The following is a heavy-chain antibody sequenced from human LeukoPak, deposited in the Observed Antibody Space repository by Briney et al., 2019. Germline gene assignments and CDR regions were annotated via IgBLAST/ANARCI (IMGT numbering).Heavy chain of an antibody. Sequence: GGSLRLSCAASGFTFSSYAMSWVRQAPGKGLEWVSAISGSGGSTYYADSVKGRFTISRDNSKNTLYLQMNSLRAEDTAVYYCAKGGGYDILTGYHFFDYWGQGTLVTVSS. J-gene: IGHJ4*02. D-gene: IGHD3-9*01. CDR1: GFTFSSYA. CDR2: ISGSGGST. CDR3: AKGGGYDILTGYHFFDY. V-gene: IGHV3-23*01.